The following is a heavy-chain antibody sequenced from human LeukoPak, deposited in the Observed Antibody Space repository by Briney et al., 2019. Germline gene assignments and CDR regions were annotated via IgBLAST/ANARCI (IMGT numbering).Heavy chain of an antibody. J-gene: IGHJ3*02. CDR3: GGSGSYFKGGAFDI. Sequence: AGGSLRLSCAASGFTFSSYGMHWVRQAPGKGLEWVAVISYDGSNKYYADSVKGRFTISRDNSKNTLYLQMNSLRAEDTAVYYCGGSGSYFKGGAFDIWGQGTMVTASS. D-gene: IGHD1-26*01. V-gene: IGHV3-30*03. CDR2: ISYDGSNK. CDR1: GFTFSSYG.